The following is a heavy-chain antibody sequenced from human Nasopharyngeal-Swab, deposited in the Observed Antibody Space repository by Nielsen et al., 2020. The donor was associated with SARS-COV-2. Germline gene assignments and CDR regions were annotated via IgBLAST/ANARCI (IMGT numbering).Heavy chain of an antibody. J-gene: IGHJ6*02. CDR3: ARTPDPDGYYNYYYYYGMDV. CDR1: GYSFTSYW. CDR2: IYPGDSDT. V-gene: IGHV5-51*01. Sequence: ETLSLTCKGSGYSFTSYWIGWVRQMPGKGLEWMGIIYPGDSDTRYSPSFQGQVTISADKSISTAYLQWSSLKASDTAMYYCARTPDPDGYYNYYYYYGMDVWGQGTTVTVSS. D-gene: IGHD3-22*01.